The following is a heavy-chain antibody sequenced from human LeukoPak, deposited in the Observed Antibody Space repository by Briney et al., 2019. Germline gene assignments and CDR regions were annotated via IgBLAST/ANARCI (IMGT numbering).Heavy chain of an antibody. J-gene: IGHJ4*02. Sequence: ASVKVSCKASGYIFTTSAIYWVRQAPEQRPEWMGWINAGNGNTKYSQKFQDRVSLTRDTSASAAYMELSRLTPEDTAVYYCTTSVSEGDEDGILTGFNYWGQGTLVTVSS. CDR1: GYIFTTSA. V-gene: IGHV1-3*01. CDR2: INAGNGNT. CDR3: TTSVSEGDEDGILTGFNY. D-gene: IGHD3-9*01.